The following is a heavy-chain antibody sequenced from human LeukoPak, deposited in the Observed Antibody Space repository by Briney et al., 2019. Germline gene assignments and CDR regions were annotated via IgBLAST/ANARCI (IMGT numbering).Heavy chain of an antibody. CDR1: GFTVSNAW. J-gene: IGHJ5*02. CDR3: AKDRTDWVFAGNWFDP. V-gene: IGHV3-23*01. CDR2: ISGSGGST. D-gene: IGHD3/OR15-3a*01. Sequence: GGSLRLSCAAPGFTVSNAWMSWVRQAPGKGLEWVSAISGSGGSTYYADSVKGRFTISRDNSKNTLYLQMNSLRAEDTAVYYCAKDRTDWVFAGNWFDPWGQGTLVTVSS.